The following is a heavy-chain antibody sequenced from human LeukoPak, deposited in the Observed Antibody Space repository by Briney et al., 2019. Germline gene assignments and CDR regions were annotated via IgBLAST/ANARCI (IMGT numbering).Heavy chain of an antibody. Sequence: GGSLRLSCAASGFTFSSYSMNWARQAPGKGREWLAVIWNDGSNKYYADSVKGRFTISRDNSKNTLYVQMNSLRAEDTAVYYCAKTRIAVVDDAFDIWGRGTMVTVSS. J-gene: IGHJ3*02. CDR3: AKTRIAVVDDAFDI. CDR1: GFTFSSYS. D-gene: IGHD6-19*01. V-gene: IGHV3-33*06. CDR2: IWNDGSNK.